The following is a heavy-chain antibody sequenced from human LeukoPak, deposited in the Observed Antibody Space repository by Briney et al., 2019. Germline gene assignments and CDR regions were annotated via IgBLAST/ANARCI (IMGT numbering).Heavy chain of an antibody. CDR3: ARGGGSYYPNDY. V-gene: IGHV3-48*03. CDR1: GFTFSSYE. D-gene: IGHD1-26*01. CDR2: ISSSGSTI. J-gene: IGHJ4*02. Sequence: GGSLRLSCAASGFTFSSYEMNWVRQAPGKGLEWVSYISSSGSTIYYADSVKGRFTISRDNAKNSLYLQMNSLRAEDTAVYYCARGGGSYYPNDYWGQGTLVTVSS.